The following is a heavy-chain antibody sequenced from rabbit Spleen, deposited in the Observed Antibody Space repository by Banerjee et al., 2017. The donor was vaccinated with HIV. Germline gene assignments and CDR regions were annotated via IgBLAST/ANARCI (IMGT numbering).Heavy chain of an antibody. Sequence: QEQLEESGRGLVQPDGSLTLTCTASGFSFSSSYYMCWFRQAPGTELEWIACIYTSSGTTDYATWAKGRFPISKTSSTTVDLKMTSLTAADTATYFCGRYDYGGTRAGRWWGPGTLV. D-gene: IGHD2-1*01. J-gene: IGHJ4*01. CDR1: GFSFSSSYY. CDR2: IYTSSGTT. CDR3: GRYDYGGTRAGRW. V-gene: IGHV1S45*01.